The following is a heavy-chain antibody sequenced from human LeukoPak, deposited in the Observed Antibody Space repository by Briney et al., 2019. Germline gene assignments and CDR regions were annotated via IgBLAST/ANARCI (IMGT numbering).Heavy chain of an antibody. CDR1: GYSISSGYY. V-gene: IGHV4-38-2*01. J-gene: IGHJ5*02. CDR3: ARGRDFWSGYYQTPFDP. D-gene: IGHD3-3*01. CDR2: IYHSGST. Sequence: SETLPLTCAVSGYSISSGYYWGWIRQPPGKGLEWIGSIYHSGSTYYNPSLKSRVTISVDTSKNQFSLKLSSVTAADTAVYYCARGRDFWSGYYQTPFDPWGQGTLVTVSS.